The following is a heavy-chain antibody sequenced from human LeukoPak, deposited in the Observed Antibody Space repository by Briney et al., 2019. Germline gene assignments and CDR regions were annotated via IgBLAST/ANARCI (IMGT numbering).Heavy chain of an antibody. CDR3: ATGAAADFDY. V-gene: IGHV4-30-2*01. J-gene: IGHJ4*02. CDR1: GGSISSGGYY. CDR2: IYHSGST. D-gene: IGHD6-13*01. Sequence: PSQTLSLTCTVSGGSISSGGYYWSWIRQPPGKGLEWIGYIYHSGSTYYNPSLKSRVTISVDRSKNQFSLKLSSVTAADTAVYYCATGAAADFDYWGQGTLVTVSS.